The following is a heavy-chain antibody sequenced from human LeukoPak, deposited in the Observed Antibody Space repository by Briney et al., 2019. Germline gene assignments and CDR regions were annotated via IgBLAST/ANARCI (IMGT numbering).Heavy chain of an antibody. Sequence: SGTLCLTCTVSGVSLSSSSYYWGCIRQPPGKGLEWIGSIYYSGSTYYNPSLKSRVTISVDTSKNQFSLKLSSVTAADTAAYYCARLKYNWFAPWGQGTLVTVSS. J-gene: IGHJ5*02. V-gene: IGHV4-39*07. CDR2: IYYSGST. CDR1: GVSLSSSSYY. CDR3: ARLKYNWFAP.